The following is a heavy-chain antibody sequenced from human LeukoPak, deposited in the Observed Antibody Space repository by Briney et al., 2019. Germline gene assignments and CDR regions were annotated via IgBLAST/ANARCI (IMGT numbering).Heavy chain of an antibody. V-gene: IGHV1-58*02. J-gene: IGHJ4*02. D-gene: IGHD6-6*01. CDR3: ARGDSSSPPAPSFDY. Sequence: WASVKVSCKASGFTFSSSAMQWVRQARGQRLEWIGWIVVGSGNTNYAQKYQERGTLTRDMSTNTAYMELSSLRSEDTALYYCARGDSSSPPAPSFDYWGQGTLVTVSS. CDR1: GFTFSSSA. CDR2: IVVGSGNT.